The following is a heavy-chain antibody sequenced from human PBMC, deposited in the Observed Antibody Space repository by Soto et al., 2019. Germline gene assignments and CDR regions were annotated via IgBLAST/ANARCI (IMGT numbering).Heavy chain of an antibody. V-gene: IGHV1-69*02. CDR1: GGTFSSYT. CDR3: ARTRNAMDIVVVPAAASNWFDP. Sequence: SVKVSCKASGGTFSSYTISWVRQAPGQGLEWMGRIIPILGIANYAQKFQGRVTITADKSTSTAYMELSSLRSEDTAVYYCARTRNAMDIVVVPAAASNWFDPWGQGTLVTVSS. J-gene: IGHJ5*02. CDR2: IIPILGIA. D-gene: IGHD2-2*03.